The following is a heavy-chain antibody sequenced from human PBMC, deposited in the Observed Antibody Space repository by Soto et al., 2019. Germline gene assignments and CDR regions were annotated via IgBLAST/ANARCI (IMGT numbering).Heavy chain of an antibody. D-gene: IGHD2-2*01. J-gene: IGHJ6*02. CDR2: ISSNK. V-gene: IGHV3-48*01. CDR3: ARDRRCSSTSCRNYYYYYVMDV. Sequence: PWGSLRLSCAASGFTFSSYSMNWFRQAPGKGLEWVSYISSNKYYADSVKGRFSISRDNSKNTLYLQSNSLRAEDTAVYYCARDRRCSSTSCRNYYYYYVMDVWGQGTTVTVSS. CDR1: GFTFSSYS.